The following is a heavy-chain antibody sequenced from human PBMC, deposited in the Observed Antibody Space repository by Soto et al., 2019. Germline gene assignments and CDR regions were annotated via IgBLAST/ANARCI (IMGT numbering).Heavy chain of an antibody. J-gene: IGHJ6*02. CDR3: ARGRFLEWFTSQYAYYYYGMDV. CDR1: GYTFTSYD. CDR2: MNPNSGNT. Sequence: XSVKVSCKASGYTFTSYDINWVRQATGQGLEWMGWMNPNSGNTGYAQKFQGRVTMTRNTSISTAYMELSSLRSEDTAVYYCARGRFLEWFTSQYAYYYYGMDVWGQGTTVTVSS. D-gene: IGHD3-3*01. V-gene: IGHV1-8*01.